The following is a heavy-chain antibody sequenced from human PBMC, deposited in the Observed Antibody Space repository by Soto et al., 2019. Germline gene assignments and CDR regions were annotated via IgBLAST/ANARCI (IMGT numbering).Heavy chain of an antibody. D-gene: IGHD6-25*01. V-gene: IGHV3-74*03. J-gene: IGHJ4*02. CDR2: IGRDGTST. CDR1: GFTFSNSW. Sequence: EVQLVESGGGLVQPGGSLRLSCAASGFTFSNSWMHWVRQAPGKGPVWVSRIGRDGTSTSYADSVKGRFTISRANAKNTLYLQMNILRVEETAVYYCAREFTSSGCWGQGTLVTVSS. CDR3: AREFTSSGC.